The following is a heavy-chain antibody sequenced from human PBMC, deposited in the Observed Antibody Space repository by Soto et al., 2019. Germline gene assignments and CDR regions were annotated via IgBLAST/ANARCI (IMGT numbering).Heavy chain of an antibody. CDR1: GYSISSSNW. CDR2: IYYSGTT. Sequence: QVQLQESGPGLVKPSDTLSLTCAVSGYSISSSNWWGWIRQPPGKGLEWIGYIYYSGTTYYNPSLXXXXXXXXXXXXXXXXXXXXXXXXXXTXVXXXXXXXIQGPINYWGQGTLVTVSS. CDR3: XXXXIQGPINY. D-gene: IGHD2-21*01. V-gene: IGHV4-28*01. J-gene: IGHJ4*02.